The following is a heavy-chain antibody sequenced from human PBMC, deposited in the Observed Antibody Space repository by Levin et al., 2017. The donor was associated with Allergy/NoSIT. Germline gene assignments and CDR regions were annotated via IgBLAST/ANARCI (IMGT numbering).Heavy chain of an antibody. J-gene: IGHJ6*03. CDR3: AKGRADYGDYYYMDV. Sequence: GESLKISCAASGFTFSSYGMHWVRQAPGKGLEWVAVISYDGSNKYYADSVKGRFTISRDNSKNTLYLQMNSLRAEDTAVYYCAKGRADYGDYYYMDVWGKGTTVTVSS. D-gene: IGHD4-17*01. CDR2: ISYDGSNK. CDR1: GFTFSSYG. V-gene: IGHV3-30*18.